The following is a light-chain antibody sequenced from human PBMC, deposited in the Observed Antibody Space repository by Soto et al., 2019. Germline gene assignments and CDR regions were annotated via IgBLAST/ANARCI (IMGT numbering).Light chain of an antibody. CDR1: QSVSSSY. V-gene: IGKV3-20*01. CDR3: QQYGSSPPIT. CDR2: DAS. Sequence: EIASTQSPGTLSLSPGERPTLSCRASQSVSSSYLAWYQQKPGQAPRLLIYDASSRATGIPDRFSGSGSGTDFTLTISRLEPEDFAVYYCQQYGSSPPITVGQGTRLEIK. J-gene: IGKJ5*01.